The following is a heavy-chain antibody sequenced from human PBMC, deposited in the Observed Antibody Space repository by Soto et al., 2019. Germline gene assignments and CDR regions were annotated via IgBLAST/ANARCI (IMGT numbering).Heavy chain of an antibody. V-gene: IGHV3-11*03. CDR2: ISSSSSYT. CDR3: DKGCLQIGMDV. J-gene: IGHJ6*02. CDR1: GFTFSDYY. Sequence: GSLRLSCAASGFTFSDYYMSWIRQAPGKGLEWVSYISSSSSYTNYADSVKGRFTISRDNAKNSLYLQMNSLRAEDTAVYYCDKGCLQIGMDVLGQGPTVTVS.